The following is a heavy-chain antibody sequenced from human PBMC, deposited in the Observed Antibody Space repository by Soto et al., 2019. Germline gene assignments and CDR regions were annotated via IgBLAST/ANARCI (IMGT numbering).Heavy chain of an antibody. D-gene: IGHD2-2*02. CDR3: AREGRGKKAGYNGLVSLGY. CDR1: GSRFSNYV. Sequence: QVQLVQSGAEVKTPGSSLKVSCKVSGSRFSNYVISWVRQAPGHGLEWLGRIIPIFNSTTYAQSFQGRVTITADKSTSTASLELSSLRSDDTAVDYCAREGRGKKAGYNGLVSLGYWGQGTLVTVSS. V-gene: IGHV1-69*06. CDR2: IIPIFNST. J-gene: IGHJ4*02.